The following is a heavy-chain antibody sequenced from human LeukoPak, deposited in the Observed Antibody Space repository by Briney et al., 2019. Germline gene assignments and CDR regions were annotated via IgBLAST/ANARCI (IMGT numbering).Heavy chain of an antibody. D-gene: IGHD3-22*01. J-gene: IGHJ4*02. CDR1: GYTFTNYY. CDR2: INPSGGST. V-gene: IGHV1-46*01. CDR3: ARDLMQRDYYDSSGYYNYFDY. Sequence: ASVKVSCKASGYTFTNYYMHWVRQAPGQGLEWMGIINPSGGSTSYAQNFQGRVTMARDTSTSTVYMELSSLRSDDTAVYYCARDLMQRDYYDSSGYYNYFDYWGQGTLVTVSS.